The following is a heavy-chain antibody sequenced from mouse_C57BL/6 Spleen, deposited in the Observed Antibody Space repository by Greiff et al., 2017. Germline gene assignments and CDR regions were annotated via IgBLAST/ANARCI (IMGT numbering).Heavy chain of an antibody. Sequence: EVQWVESEGGLVQPGSSMKLSCTASGFTFSDYYMAWVRQVPEKGLEWVANINYDGSSTYYLDSLKSRFIISRDNAKNILYLQMSSLKSEDTATYYCARELEDYDGEGFDYWGQGTTLTVSS. V-gene: IGHV5-16*01. D-gene: IGHD2-4*01. J-gene: IGHJ2*01. CDR3: ARELEDYDGEGFDY. CDR1: GFTFSDYY. CDR2: INYDGSST.